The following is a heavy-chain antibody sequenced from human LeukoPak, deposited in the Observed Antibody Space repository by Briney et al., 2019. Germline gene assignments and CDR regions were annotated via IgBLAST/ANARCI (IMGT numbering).Heavy chain of an antibody. CDR3: AREKSIATFDP. J-gene: IGHJ5*02. D-gene: IGHD6-6*01. V-gene: IGHV1-69*01. CDR2: IIPTFGTP. Sequence: WMVLIIPTFGTPNYAQEFQDRVTITADETSSTAYMELSSLRSEDSAVYYCAREKSIATFDPWGQGTLVTVSS.